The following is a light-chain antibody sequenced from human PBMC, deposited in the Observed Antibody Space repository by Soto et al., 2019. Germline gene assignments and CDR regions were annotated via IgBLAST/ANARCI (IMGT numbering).Light chain of an antibody. Sequence: QPVLTQSSSASASLGSSVKLTCTLSSGHSSYIIAWHQQQPGKAPRYLMKLEGRGSYNKGSGVPDRFSGSSSGADRYLTISNLQFEDEADYYCETWDSNNWVFGGGTQLTVL. J-gene: IGLJ3*02. CDR1: SGHSSYI. V-gene: IGLV4-60*02. CDR3: ETWDSNNWV. CDR2: LEGRGSY.